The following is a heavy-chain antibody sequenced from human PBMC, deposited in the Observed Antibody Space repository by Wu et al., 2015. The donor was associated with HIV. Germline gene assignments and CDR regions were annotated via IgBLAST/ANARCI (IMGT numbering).Heavy chain of an antibody. CDR3: ARTWNDERFFDY. CDR2: ISTYNGDT. D-gene: IGHD1-1*01. Sequence: QVQLEQSGAEVKKPGASVKVSCRASGYSFVTYGISWVRQAPGQGLEWMGWISTYNGDTKYAHKFQDRVTMTTDTSTTTAYMELRSLRSDDTAVYFCARTWNDERFFDYWGQGTLVTVSS. J-gene: IGHJ4*02. CDR1: GYSFVTYG. V-gene: IGHV1-18*01.